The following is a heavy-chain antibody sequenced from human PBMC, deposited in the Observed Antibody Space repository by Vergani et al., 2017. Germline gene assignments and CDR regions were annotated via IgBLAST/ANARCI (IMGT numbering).Heavy chain of an antibody. CDR1: GHSISSGYY. D-gene: IGHD5-12*01. V-gene: IGHV4-38-2*01. CDR3: ARLRLEDGGYDFGGMDV. Sequence: QVQLEESGPGLVKPSETLSLTCAVSGHSISSGYYWGWIRQPPGKGLEWIGSIYHSGSTYYNPSLKSRVTISVDTSKNQFSLKLSSVTAADTAVYYCARLRLEDGGYDFGGMDVWGQXP. J-gene: IGHJ6*02. CDR2: IYHSGST.